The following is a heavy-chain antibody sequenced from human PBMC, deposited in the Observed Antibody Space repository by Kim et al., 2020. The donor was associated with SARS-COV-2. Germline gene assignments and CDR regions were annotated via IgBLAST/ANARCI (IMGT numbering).Heavy chain of an antibody. V-gene: IGHV4-34*01. CDR1: GGSFSGYY. CDR3: AREGVRLWSGGLCFDY. CDR2: INHSGST. D-gene: IGHD3-10*01. Sequence: SETLSLTCAVYGGSFSGYYWSWIRQPPGKGLEWIGEINHSGSTNYNPSLKSRVTISVDTSKNQFSLKLSSVTAADTAVYYCAREGVRLWSGGLCFDYWG. J-gene: IGHJ4*01.